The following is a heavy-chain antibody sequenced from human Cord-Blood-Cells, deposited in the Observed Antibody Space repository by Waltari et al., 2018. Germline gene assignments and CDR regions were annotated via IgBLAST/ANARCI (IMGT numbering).Heavy chain of an antibody. J-gene: IGHJ4*02. V-gene: IGHV4-61*01. CDR2: IYYSGST. Sequence: QVQLQESGPGLVKPSEPLSLPCTVSGGSASSGSYYWSWIRQPPWKGLEWIGYIYYSGSTNYNPSLKSRVTISVDTSKNQFSLKLSSVTAADTAVYYCARDSYLAAGTDYWGQGTLVTVSS. CDR1: GGSASSGSYY. CDR3: ARDSYLAAGTDY. D-gene: IGHD6-13*01.